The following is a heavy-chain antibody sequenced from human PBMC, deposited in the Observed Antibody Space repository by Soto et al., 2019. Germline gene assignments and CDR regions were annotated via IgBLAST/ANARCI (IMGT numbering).Heavy chain of an antibody. Sequence: GGSLRLSCAASGFSFSTYGMHWVRQAPGKGLEWVAFISNDGSNKYYADSVKGRFTISRDNSKNTAYLQMNSLKTEDTAVYYCSRPVVGSTGDYWGQGTLVTVSS. CDR2: ISNDGSNK. J-gene: IGHJ4*02. D-gene: IGHD1-26*01. CDR3: SRPVVGSTGDY. V-gene: IGHV3-30*03. CDR1: GFSFSTYG.